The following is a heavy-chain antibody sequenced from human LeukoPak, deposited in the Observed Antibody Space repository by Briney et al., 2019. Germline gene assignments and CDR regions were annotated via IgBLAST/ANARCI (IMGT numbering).Heavy chain of an antibody. Sequence: ASVNVSCKASGGTFSSYAISWVRQAPGQGLEWMGGIIPIFGTANYAQKFQGRVTITADESTSTAYMELSSLRSEDTAVYYCARDRKAPDAFDIWGQGTMDTVSS. CDR1: GGTFSSYA. J-gene: IGHJ3*02. D-gene: IGHD1-14*01. V-gene: IGHV1-69*01. CDR2: IIPIFGTA. CDR3: ARDRKAPDAFDI.